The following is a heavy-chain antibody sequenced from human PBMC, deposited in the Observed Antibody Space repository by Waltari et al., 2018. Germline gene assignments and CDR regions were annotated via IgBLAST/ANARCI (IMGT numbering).Heavy chain of an antibody. V-gene: IGHV4-4*02. CDR2: VHGSGRT. CDR3: ARDRGRGLYLDS. Sequence: QLQESGPALVKPSGTLSLTCAASGDSLSYTYWWSWVRQPPGKGLEWIGQVHGSGRTNYNPSFASRVTVSLDTPNNQFSLRVTSATAADTAIYYCARDRGRGLYLDSWGPGTLVAVSP. J-gene: IGHJ4*02. CDR1: GDSLSYTYW. D-gene: IGHD5-12*01.